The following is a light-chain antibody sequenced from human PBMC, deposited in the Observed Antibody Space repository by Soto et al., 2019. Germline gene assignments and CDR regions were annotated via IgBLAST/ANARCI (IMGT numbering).Light chain of an antibody. Sequence: DIQMTQSPSTLSASVGDRVTITCRASQNVDNWVAWYQQKPGKAPKFLIYDASNLESGVPSRFSGRGSGTEFTLTISSLQPDDFATYYCQRYNSNSRTFGQGTWV. CDR1: QNVDNW. J-gene: IGKJ1*01. V-gene: IGKV1-5*01. CDR3: QRYNSNSRT. CDR2: DAS.